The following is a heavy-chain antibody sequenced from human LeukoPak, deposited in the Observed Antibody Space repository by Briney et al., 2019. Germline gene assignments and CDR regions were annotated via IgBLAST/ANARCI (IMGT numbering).Heavy chain of an antibody. Sequence: ASVKVSCKASGYTFTGYYMHWVRQAPGQGLEWMGWINPNSGGTNYAQKFQGRVTMTRDMSISTAYMELSRLRSDDTAVYYCALGGEDCSSTSCYWRNWFDPWGQGTLVTVSS. J-gene: IGHJ5*02. CDR1: GYTFTGYY. D-gene: IGHD2-2*01. CDR3: ALGGEDCSSTSCYWRNWFDP. CDR2: INPNSGGT. V-gene: IGHV1-2*02.